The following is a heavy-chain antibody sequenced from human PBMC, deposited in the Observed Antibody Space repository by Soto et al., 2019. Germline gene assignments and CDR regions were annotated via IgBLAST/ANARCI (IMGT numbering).Heavy chain of an antibody. V-gene: IGHV1-18*01. D-gene: IGHD2-15*01. CDR3: ARYCSGGSCYSEFAFDI. CDR2: ISAYNGNT. CDR1: GGTFSSYA. Sequence: ASVKVSCKASGGTFSSYAISWVRQAPGQGLEWMGWISAYNGNTNYAQKLQGRVTMTTDTSTSTAYMELRSLRSDDTAVYYRARYCSGGSCYSEFAFDIWGQGTMVTVSS. J-gene: IGHJ3*02.